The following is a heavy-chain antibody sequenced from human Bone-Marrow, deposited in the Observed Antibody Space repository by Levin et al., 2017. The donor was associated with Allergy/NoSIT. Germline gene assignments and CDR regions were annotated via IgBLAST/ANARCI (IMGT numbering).Heavy chain of an antibody. CDR3: ARDRPSGYYVDF. D-gene: IGHD5-12*01. V-gene: IGHV3-48*01. J-gene: IGHJ4*02. CDR2: ISSGSSTI. CDR1: GFTFSNYN. Sequence: RGESLKISCAASGFTFSNYNMNWVRQAPGKGLEWVSYISSGSSTIYYVDSVKGRFTISRDNAKNSLFLQMSSLRAEDTAVYYCARDRPSGYYVDFWGQGTLVTVSS.